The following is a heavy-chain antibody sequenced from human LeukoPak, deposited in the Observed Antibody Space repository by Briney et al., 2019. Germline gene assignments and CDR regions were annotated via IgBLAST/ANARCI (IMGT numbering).Heavy chain of an antibody. V-gene: IGHV1-46*01. Sequence: ASVKVSCKASGYTFTSYYMHWVRQAPGQGLEWMGIINPSGGSTSYAQKFQGRVTMTRDMSTSTVYMELSRLRSDDTAVYYCARAPSSGWYIGYWGQGTLVTVSS. CDR3: ARAPSSGWYIGY. CDR1: GYTFTSYY. CDR2: INPSGGST. D-gene: IGHD6-19*01. J-gene: IGHJ4*02.